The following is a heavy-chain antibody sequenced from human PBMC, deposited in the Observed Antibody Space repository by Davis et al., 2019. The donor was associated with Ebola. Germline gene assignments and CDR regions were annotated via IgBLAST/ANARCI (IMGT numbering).Heavy chain of an antibody. CDR1: GFTFSDYY. CDR3: STAFNSVADGFDF. J-gene: IGHJ3*01. V-gene: IGHV3-11*04. D-gene: IGHD4-23*01. Sequence: GESLKISCAGSGFTFSDYYMSWFRQAPGKGLEWVSYINSGGDTIKYADSVMGRFTISRDSARNSLYLEMNNLRVEDTAIYYCSTAFNSVADGFDFWGQGTMVTVSS. CDR2: INSGGDTI.